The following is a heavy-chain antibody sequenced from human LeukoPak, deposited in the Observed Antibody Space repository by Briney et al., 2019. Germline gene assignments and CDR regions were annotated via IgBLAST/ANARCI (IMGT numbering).Heavy chain of an antibody. Sequence: PSETLSLTCTVSGGSISSSSCYWGWIRQPPGKGLEWIGYIYYSGSTNYNPSLKSRVTISVDTSKNQFSLKLSSVTAADTAVYYCARGGRSHAFDIWGQGTMVTVSS. CDR1: GGSISSSSCY. CDR3: ARGGRSHAFDI. J-gene: IGHJ3*02. D-gene: IGHD3-16*01. CDR2: IYYSGST. V-gene: IGHV4-61*05.